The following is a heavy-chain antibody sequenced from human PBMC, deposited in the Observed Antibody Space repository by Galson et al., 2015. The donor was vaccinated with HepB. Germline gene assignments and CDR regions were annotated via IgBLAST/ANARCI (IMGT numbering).Heavy chain of an antibody. V-gene: IGHV1-69-2*01. D-gene: IGHD7-27*01. CDR3: ATGRHWGLDY. CDR2: VDPEDGET. Sequence: VKVSCKVSGYSFTAYHIHWVQQAPGKGLEWMGLVDPEDGETIYAEKFQGRVTITADTSTDTAYMDLSSLRSEDTAVYYCATGRHWGLDYWGQGTLVTVSS. CDR1: GYSFTAYH. J-gene: IGHJ4*02.